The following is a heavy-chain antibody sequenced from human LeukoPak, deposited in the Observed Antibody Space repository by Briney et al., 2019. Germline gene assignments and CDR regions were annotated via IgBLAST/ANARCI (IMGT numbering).Heavy chain of an antibody. V-gene: IGHV3-21*01. CDR1: GFTFSSYS. J-gene: IGHJ4*02. CDR2: ISSSSSYI. Sequence: GGSLRLSCAASGFTFSSYSMNWVRQAPGKGLEWVSSISSSSSYIYYADSVKGRFTISRDNAKNSLYLQMNSLRAEDTAVYYCARDPGWFGEFSPNFDYWGQGTLVTVSS. CDR3: ARDPGWFGEFSPNFDY. D-gene: IGHD3-10*01.